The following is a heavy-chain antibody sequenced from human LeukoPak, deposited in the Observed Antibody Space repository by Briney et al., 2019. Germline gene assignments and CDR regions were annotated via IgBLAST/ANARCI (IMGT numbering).Heavy chain of an antibody. CDR2: IGGSNGIT. J-gene: IGHJ6*02. D-gene: IGHD3-3*01. Sequence: GGSLRLTCAASRFTFNSYAMSWVRQAPGKGLEWVSVIGGSNGITFYVGSVKGRFTISRDNSKNTLFLQMNSLRAEDTAPYYCAKSVAIYFYYGLDVWGQGATVTVSS. CDR1: RFTFNSYA. CDR3: AKSVAIYFYYGLDV. V-gene: IGHV3-23*01.